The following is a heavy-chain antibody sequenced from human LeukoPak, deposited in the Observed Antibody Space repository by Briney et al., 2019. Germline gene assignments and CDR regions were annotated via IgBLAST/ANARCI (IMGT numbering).Heavy chain of an antibody. CDR2: ISSSSSYI. CDR1: GFTFSSYS. V-gene: IGHV3-21*01. D-gene: IGHD6-6*01. Sequence: GGSLRLSCAAYGFTFSSYSMNWVRQAPGKGLEWVSSISSSSSYIYYADSVKGRFTISRDNAKNSLYLQMNSLRAEDTAVYYCARAAARDVDAFDIWGQGTMVTVSS. J-gene: IGHJ3*02. CDR3: ARAAARDVDAFDI.